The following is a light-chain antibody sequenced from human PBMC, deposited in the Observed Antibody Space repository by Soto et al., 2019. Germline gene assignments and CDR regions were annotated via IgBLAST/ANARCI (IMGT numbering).Light chain of an antibody. Sequence: EIVMTQSPATLSVSPGERATLSCRVSQTVSSNLAWYQQKPGQAPRLLIHGASTRAAGIPARFSGSGSGTEFTLTISSLQSEDFAVYYCQQYNDWPPFTVGPGTRVDIK. J-gene: IGKJ3*01. CDR1: QTVSSN. V-gene: IGKV3-15*01. CDR2: GAS. CDR3: QQYNDWPPFT.